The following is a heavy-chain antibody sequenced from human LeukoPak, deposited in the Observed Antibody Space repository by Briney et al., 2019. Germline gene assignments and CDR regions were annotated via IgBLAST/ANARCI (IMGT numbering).Heavy chain of an antibody. J-gene: IGHJ5*02. CDR3: ARFQQLVGWFDP. D-gene: IGHD6-13*01. CDR2: INSDGSST. V-gene: IGHV3-74*01. CDR1: GFTFSSYW. Sequence: GGSLRLSCAASGFTFSSYWMHWVRRAPGKGLVWVSRINSDGSSTSYADSVKGRFTISRDNAKNTLYLQMNSLRAEDTAVYYCARFQQLVGWFDPWGQGTLVTVSS.